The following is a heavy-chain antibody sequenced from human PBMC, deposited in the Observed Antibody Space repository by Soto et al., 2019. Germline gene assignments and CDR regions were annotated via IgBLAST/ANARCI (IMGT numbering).Heavy chain of an antibody. Sequence: PGGSLRLSCAASGFTFSTYAMTWVRQAPGKGLEWVSAISGSGVSTYYADAVKGRFTISRDNSRNTLYLQMNSLRAEDTAVYFCAKSGNKVPNYYYYMDVWGKGTTVTVSS. CDR3: AKSGNKVPNYYYYMDV. CDR1: GFTFSTYA. CDR2: ISGSGVST. J-gene: IGHJ6*03. V-gene: IGHV3-23*01. D-gene: IGHD1-1*01.